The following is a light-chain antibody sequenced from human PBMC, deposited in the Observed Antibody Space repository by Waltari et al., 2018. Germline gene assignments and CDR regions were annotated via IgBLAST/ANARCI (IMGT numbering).Light chain of an antibody. J-gene: IGKJ1*01. CDR2: AAS. V-gene: IGKV3-11*01. Sequence: EIVLTQSPDTLSLSPGERATLSCRASLSVSSYLAGYQQKPGQAPRPLIYAASNRATGIPAIVSGRGSRTDFTVTISSREPEDVAVYYCQQRSNWRLTFGQGTNVEIK. CDR3: QQRSNWRLT. CDR1: LSVSSY.